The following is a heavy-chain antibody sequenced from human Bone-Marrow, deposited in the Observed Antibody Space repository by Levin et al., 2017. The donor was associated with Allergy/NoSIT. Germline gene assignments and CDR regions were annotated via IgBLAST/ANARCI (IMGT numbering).Heavy chain of an antibody. CDR1: GYTFTSYP. CDR3: ARGYGSPYYGMDV. V-gene: IGHV7-4-1*02. CDR2: ISTNTGNP. Sequence: GASVKVSCKASGYTFTSYPMNWVRQAPGQGLECMGWISTNTGNPTYAQGFTGRFVFSLDTSVSTTYLQISSLKAEDTAVYYCARGYGSPYYGMDVWGQGTTVTVSS. D-gene: IGHD6-13*01. J-gene: IGHJ6*02.